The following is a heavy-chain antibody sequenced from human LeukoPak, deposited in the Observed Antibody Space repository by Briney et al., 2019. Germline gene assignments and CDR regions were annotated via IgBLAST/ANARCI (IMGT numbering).Heavy chain of an antibody. CDR2: INPNSGGT. CDR3: ARDPVKTVLRFLEWSSPFNY. J-gene: IGHJ4*02. Sequence: ASVKVSCKASGYTFTGYCMHWVRQAPGQGLEWMGWINPNSGGTNYAQKFQGRVTMTRDTSISTAYMELSSLRSDDTAVYYCARDPVKTVLRFLEWSSPFNYWGQGTLVTVSS. V-gene: IGHV1-2*02. D-gene: IGHD3-3*01. CDR1: GYTFTGYC.